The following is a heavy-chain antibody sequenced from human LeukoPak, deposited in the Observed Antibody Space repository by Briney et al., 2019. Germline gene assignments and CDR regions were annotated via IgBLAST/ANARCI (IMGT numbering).Heavy chain of an antibody. CDR2: FYYSGST. D-gene: IGHD4-23*01. CDR1: GGSISSYY. Sequence: SETLSLTCTVSGGSISSYYWSWIRQPPGKGLEWIGYFYYSGSTNYNPSLKSRVTISVDTSKNQFSLKLSSVTAADTAVYYCARHGGNYWFDPWGQGTLVTVSS. CDR3: ARHGGNYWFDP. J-gene: IGHJ5*02. V-gene: IGHV4-59*01.